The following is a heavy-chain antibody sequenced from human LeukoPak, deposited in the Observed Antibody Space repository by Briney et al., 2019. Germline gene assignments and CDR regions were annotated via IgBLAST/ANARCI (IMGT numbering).Heavy chain of an antibody. CDR2: ISGVGTST. CDR3: AKGGSYYTSSWFDP. Sequence: GGSLRLSCAASTFTFSSYPMSWVRRAPGKGLEWVSAISGVGTSTFYADSVKGRFTISRDNSKNTLYLQMNSLRAEDTAVYYCAKGGSYYTSSWFDPWGQGTLVTVSS. V-gene: IGHV3-23*01. CDR1: TFTFSSYP. J-gene: IGHJ5*02. D-gene: IGHD3-10*01.